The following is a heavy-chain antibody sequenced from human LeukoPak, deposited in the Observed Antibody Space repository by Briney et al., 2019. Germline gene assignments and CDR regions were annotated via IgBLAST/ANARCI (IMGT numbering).Heavy chain of an antibody. CDR3: AKDRRYYDSSGSFDY. Sequence: GRSLRLSCAASGFTFSSYGMHWVRQAPGKGLEWVAFIRYDGSNKYYADSVKGRFTISRDNSKNTLYLQMNSLRAEDTAVYYCAKDRRYYDSSGSFDYWGQGTLVTVSS. CDR2: IRYDGSNK. D-gene: IGHD3-22*01. J-gene: IGHJ4*02. CDR1: GFTFSSYG. V-gene: IGHV3-30*02.